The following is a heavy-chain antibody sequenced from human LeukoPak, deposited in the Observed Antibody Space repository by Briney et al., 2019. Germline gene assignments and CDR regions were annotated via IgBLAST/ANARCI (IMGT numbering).Heavy chain of an antibody. V-gene: IGHV3-33*06. Sequence: PGGSLRLSCAASGFTFSSYGMHWVRQAPGKGLEWVAVIWYDGSKKYYADSVKGRFTISRDNSKNTLYLQVNSLRAEDTAVYYCAKSDSSGYYYAEGGSFDYWGQGTLVTVSS. CDR3: AKSDSSGYYYAEGGSFDY. CDR2: IWYDGSKK. CDR1: GFTFSSYG. J-gene: IGHJ4*02. D-gene: IGHD3-22*01.